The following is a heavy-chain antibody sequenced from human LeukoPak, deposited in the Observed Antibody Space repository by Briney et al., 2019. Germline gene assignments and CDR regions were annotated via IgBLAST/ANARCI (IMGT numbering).Heavy chain of an antibody. J-gene: IGHJ4*02. Sequence: PVASVKVSCKASGGTFSSYAISWVRQAPGQGLEWMGGIIPIFGTANYAQKFQGRVTITADKSTSTAYMELSSLRSEDTAVSYCARDYGDCFDYWGQGTLVTVSS. D-gene: IGHD4-17*01. CDR1: GGTFSSYA. V-gene: IGHV1-69*06. CDR3: ARDYGDCFDY. CDR2: IIPIFGTA.